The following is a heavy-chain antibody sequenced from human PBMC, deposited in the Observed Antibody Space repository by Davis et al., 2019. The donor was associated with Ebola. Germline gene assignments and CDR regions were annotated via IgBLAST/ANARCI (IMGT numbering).Heavy chain of an antibody. V-gene: IGHV1-69*02. D-gene: IGHD1-26*01. CDR3: ARGGGSYSVDY. Sequence: AASVKVSCKASGGTFSSYTISWVRQAPGQGLEWMGRIIPILGIANYAQKFQGRVTITADKSTSTAYMELSSLRSEDTAVYYCARGGGSYSVDYWGQGTLVTVSS. CDR2: IIPILGIA. CDR1: GGTFSSYT. J-gene: IGHJ4*02.